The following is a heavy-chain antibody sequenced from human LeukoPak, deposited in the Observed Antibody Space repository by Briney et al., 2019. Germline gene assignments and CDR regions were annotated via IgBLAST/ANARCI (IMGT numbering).Heavy chain of an antibody. CDR2: ISASGGTT. V-gene: IGHV3-23*01. Sequence: GGSLRLSCVGSGFSFNTNAMSWVRQAPGKGLEWVSGISASGGTTYYGDSVKGRFTISRDNSQNTVYLQMSSLRGEDTATYYCAKGGWGPHFDHWGQGTLVTVSS. CDR1: GFSFNTNA. J-gene: IGHJ4*02. D-gene: IGHD3-16*01. CDR3: AKGGWGPHFDH.